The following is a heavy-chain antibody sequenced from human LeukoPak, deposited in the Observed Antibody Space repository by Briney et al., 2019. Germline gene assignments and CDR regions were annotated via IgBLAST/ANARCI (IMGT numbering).Heavy chain of an antibody. CDR3: ARGEKRGIVVVPATSRPTDY. Sequence: GGSLRLSCAASGFTFSSYWMSWVRQAPGKGLEWVAKIKQDGSEKYYVDSVKGRFTISRDNAKNSLYLQMNSLRAEDTAVYYCARGEKRGIVVVPATSRPTDYWGQGTLVTVSS. CDR2: IKQDGSEK. V-gene: IGHV3-7*01. CDR1: GFTFSSYW. D-gene: IGHD2-2*01. J-gene: IGHJ4*02.